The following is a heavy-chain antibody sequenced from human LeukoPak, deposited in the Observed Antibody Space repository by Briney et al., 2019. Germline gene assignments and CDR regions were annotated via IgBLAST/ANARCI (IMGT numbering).Heavy chain of an antibody. V-gene: IGHV3-23*01. Sequence: GRSLRLSCTASGFTFGSYAMSWVRQAPGRGLEWVSAISTSRTNTYYAESVKGRFTISRDNSNNTLYLQMNSLRAEDTAVYYCAKDDGDYAKGYYFDYWGQGTLVTVSS. CDR3: AKDDGDYAKGYYFDY. CDR2: ISTSRTNT. J-gene: IGHJ4*02. D-gene: IGHD4-17*01. CDR1: GFTFGSYA.